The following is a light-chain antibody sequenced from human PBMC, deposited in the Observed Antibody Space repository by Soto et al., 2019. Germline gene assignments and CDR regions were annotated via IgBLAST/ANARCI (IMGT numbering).Light chain of an antibody. CDR2: TAS. V-gene: IGKV1-9*01. J-gene: IGKJ4*01. CDR3: QHRHSYPVT. CDR1: QDINSY. Sequence: DIQLTQSPSFLSASVGDRVTITCRASQDINSYLAWYQQKAGKAPKLLIHTASTLQSGVPSRFSGSGSGTEFTLTISSLQHEDVETYYCQHRHSYPVTFGGGTKVDIK.